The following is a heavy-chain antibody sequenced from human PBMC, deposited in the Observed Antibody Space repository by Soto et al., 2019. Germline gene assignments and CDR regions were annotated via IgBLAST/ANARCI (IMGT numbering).Heavy chain of an antibody. V-gene: IGHV3-53*01. D-gene: IGHD1-26*01. J-gene: IGHJ6*02. Sequence: EVQLVESGGGLVQPGGSLRLSCAASGFTISNNYMNWVRQAPGKGLEWVSFIYSGDSTNYADSVKGRFTISRDNSKNTGYLQLNPLGGGGPGVYYWGGGGGATGEYYYHYYTLDVWGQGTTVTVSS. CDR2: IYSGDST. CDR1: GFTISNNY. CDR3: GGGGGATGEYYYHYYTLDV.